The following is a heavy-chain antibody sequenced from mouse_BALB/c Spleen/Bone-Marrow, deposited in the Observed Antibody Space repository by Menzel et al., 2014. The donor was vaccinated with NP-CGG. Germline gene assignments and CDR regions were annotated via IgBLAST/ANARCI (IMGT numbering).Heavy chain of an antibody. CDR1: GYTFTSYW. Sequence: DLVKPGASVKLSCKASGYTFTSYWINWIKQRPGQGLEWIGRIAPGSVSTYYNEIFKGKATLTVDTSSSTAYIQLSSLSSEDSAVYFCARGDNSNYWGQGTTLTVSS. D-gene: IGHD1-3*01. J-gene: IGHJ2*01. CDR3: ARGDNSNY. CDR2: IAPGSVST. V-gene: IGHV1S41*01.